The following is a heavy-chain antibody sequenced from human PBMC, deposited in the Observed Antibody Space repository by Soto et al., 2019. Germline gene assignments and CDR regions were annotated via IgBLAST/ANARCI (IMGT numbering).Heavy chain of an antibody. CDR2: IYYNGNT. Sequence: PSETLSLTCSVSGGSISSYYWSWIRQPPGKGLEWIGYIYYNGNTNYNPSLRSRATISVDTSKNQFSLKVTSVAAADTAVYYCARNVQTASAYYFDYWGKGTPVTVSS. J-gene: IGHJ4*02. D-gene: IGHD5-18*01. CDR3: ARNVQTASAYYFDY. CDR1: GGSISSYY. V-gene: IGHV4-59*01.